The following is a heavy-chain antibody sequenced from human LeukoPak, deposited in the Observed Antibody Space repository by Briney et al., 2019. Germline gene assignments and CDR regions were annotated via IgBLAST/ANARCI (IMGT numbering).Heavy chain of an antibody. J-gene: IGHJ2*01. CDR2: IYSGGST. CDR3: AREHSSSWTTLNNWYFDL. Sequence: GGSLRLSCAASGFTVSSNYMSWVRQDPGEGLEWVSVIYSGGSTYYADSVKGRFTISRDNSKNTLYLQMNSLSAEDTAVYYCAREHSSSWTTLNNWYFDLWGRGTLVTVSS. CDR1: GFTVSSNY. D-gene: IGHD6-13*01. V-gene: IGHV3-53*01.